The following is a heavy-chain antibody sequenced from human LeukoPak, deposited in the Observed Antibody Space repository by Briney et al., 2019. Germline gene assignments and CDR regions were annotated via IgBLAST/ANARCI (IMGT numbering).Heavy chain of an antibody. D-gene: IGHD3-22*01. V-gene: IGHV3-21*01. CDR3: ARDAPVTGYYDSSGYGY. CDR1: GFTFSSYS. CDR2: ISSSSSYI. J-gene: IGHJ4*02. Sequence: PGGSLRLSCAASGFTFSSYSMNWVRQAPGKGLEWVSSISSSSSYIYYADSVKGRFTISRDNAKNSLYLQMNSLRAEDTAVYYCARDAPVTGYYDSSGYGYWGQGTLVTVSS.